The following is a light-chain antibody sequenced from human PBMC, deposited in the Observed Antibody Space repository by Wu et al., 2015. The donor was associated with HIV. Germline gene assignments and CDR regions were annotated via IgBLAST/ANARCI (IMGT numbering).Light chain of an antibody. J-gene: IGKJ2*01. CDR2: GTV. V-gene: IGKV3-20*01. CDR3: HQYGISSQT. CDR1: ECLAPA. Sequence: LXPRAAAPLLQGQSECLAPALAWYQXKSGQGPRLLIYGTVNRATGVADRFNGSGSGTHFTLTISRLELEDFAVYYCHQYGISSQTFGQGTRLEVK.